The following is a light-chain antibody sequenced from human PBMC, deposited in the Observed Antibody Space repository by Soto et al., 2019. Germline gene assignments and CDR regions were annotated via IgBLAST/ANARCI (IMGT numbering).Light chain of an antibody. CDR1: SSDVGGYNY. CDR3: SSFTTSSTLYV. V-gene: IGLV2-14*01. CDR2: DVS. Sequence: QSALTQPASVSWSPGQSITISFTGTSSDVGGYNYVSWYQQHPGKAPTLMIYDVSNRPSGVSNRFSGSKSGNTASLTISGLQAEDDDDYYCSSFTTSSTLYVFGTGTKVTVL. J-gene: IGLJ1*01.